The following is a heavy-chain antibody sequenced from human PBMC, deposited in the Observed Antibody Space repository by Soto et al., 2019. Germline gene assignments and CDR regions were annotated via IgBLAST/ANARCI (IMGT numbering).Heavy chain of an antibody. CDR2: IFANDAK. D-gene: IGHD6-13*01. Sequence: KSGPTLVNPTETLTLTCTVSGFSLNTARMGVSWIRQPPGKAPEWLAQIFANDAKSYSTSLKSRLTIFKDTSQSQVVLTMTNMDPVDRATYSCARVHDIEAAGTYFFDPWGQGTRVTFP. J-gene: IGHJ5*02. CDR3: ARVHDIEAAGTYFFDP. V-gene: IGHV2-26*01. CDR1: GFSLNTARMG.